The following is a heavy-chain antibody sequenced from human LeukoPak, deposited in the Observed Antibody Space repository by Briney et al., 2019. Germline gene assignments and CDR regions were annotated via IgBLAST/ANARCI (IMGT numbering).Heavy chain of an antibody. CDR3: AISRGGDYIYDAFI. D-gene: IGHD3-16*01. CDR2: ISGSGGRT. Sequence: PGGSLRLSCVASGFTFSSYAMNWVRQAPGKGLEWVSAISGSGGRTYYADSVEGRFTISRDNSKNTLYLELNSLRVEDTAVYYCAISRGGDYIYDAFIWGQGTVVTVSS. V-gene: IGHV3-23*01. CDR1: GFTFSSYA. J-gene: IGHJ3*02.